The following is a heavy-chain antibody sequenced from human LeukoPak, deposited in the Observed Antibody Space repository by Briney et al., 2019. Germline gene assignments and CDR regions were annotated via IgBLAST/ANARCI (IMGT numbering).Heavy chain of an antibody. CDR2: FDPEYGKT. J-gene: IGHJ4*02. CDR1: GYTLTELS. V-gene: IGHV1-24*01. CDR3: ATDRAEGIAVAGVYYFDY. Sequence: ASVKVSCKVSGYTLTELSMHWVRQAPGKGLEWMGGFDPEYGKTIYAQKFQGRVTMTEDTSTDTAYMELSSLRSEDTAVYYCATDRAEGIAVAGVYYFDYWGQGTLVTVSS. D-gene: IGHD6-19*01.